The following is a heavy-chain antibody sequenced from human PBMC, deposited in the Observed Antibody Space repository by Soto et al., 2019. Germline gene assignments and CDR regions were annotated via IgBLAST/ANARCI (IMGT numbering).Heavy chain of an antibody. J-gene: IGHJ4*02. D-gene: IGHD1-26*01. CDR1: GGTFSSYT. CDR2: IIPILGIA. Sequence: QVQLVQSGAAVKKPGSSVKVSCKASGGTFSSYTISWVRQAPGQGLEWMGRIIPILGIANYAQKFQGRVTITADKSTSTAYMELSSLRSEDTAVYYCARSPEGGSFDYWGQGTLVTVSS. V-gene: IGHV1-69*02. CDR3: ARSPEGGSFDY.